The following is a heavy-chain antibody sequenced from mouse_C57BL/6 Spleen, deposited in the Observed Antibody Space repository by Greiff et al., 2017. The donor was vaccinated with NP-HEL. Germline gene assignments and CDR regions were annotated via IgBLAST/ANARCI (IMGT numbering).Heavy chain of an antibody. CDR2: IDPSDSYT. CDR1: GYTFTSYW. CDR3: ARSRYYGSNYAMDY. J-gene: IGHJ4*01. D-gene: IGHD1-1*01. V-gene: IGHV1-69*01. Sequence: QVQLQQSGAELARPGASVKLSCKASGYTFTSYWMHWVKQRPGQGLEWIGEIDPSDSYTNYNQKFKGKSTLTVDKSSSTAYMQLSSLTSEDSAVYYCARSRYYGSNYAMDYWGQGTSVTVSS.